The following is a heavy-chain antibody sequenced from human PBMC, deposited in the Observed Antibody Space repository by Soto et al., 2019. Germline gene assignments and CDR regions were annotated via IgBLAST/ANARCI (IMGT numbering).Heavy chain of an antibody. Sequence: QEQLVESGGGVVLPGRSLRLSCAASGFTFNTFGMHWVRQAPGKGLEWVAVISYDGSDKYYSDSVRRRFTISRDNSMNTMYLQMNSLRTEHTAVYYCATSPNFYCSSYHCYKYYFHYWGQGTLVTVSS. CDR2: ISYDGSDK. CDR1: GFTFNTFG. J-gene: IGHJ4*02. V-gene: IGHV3-30*03. CDR3: ATSPNFYCSSYHCYKYYFHY. D-gene: IGHD2-2*01.